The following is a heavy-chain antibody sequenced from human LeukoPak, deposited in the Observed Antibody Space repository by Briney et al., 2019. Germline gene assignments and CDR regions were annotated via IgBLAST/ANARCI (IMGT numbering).Heavy chain of an antibody. CDR1: GGTFSSYA. CDR2: IIPIFGTA. CDR3: AVRPRFTSGRESFDY. J-gene: IGHJ4*02. D-gene: IGHD3-10*01. Sequence: SVKVSCKASGGTFSSYAISWVRRAPGQGLEWMGGIIPIFGTANYAQKFQGRVTITADESTSTAYMELSSLRSEDTAVYSCAVRPRFTSGRESFDYWGQGTLVTVSS. V-gene: IGHV1-69*13.